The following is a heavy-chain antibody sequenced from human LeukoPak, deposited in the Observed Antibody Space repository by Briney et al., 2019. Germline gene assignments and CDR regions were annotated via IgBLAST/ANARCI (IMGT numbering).Heavy chain of an antibody. CDR1: GFTFSSYA. Sequence: GGSLRLSCAASGFTFSSYAMSWVRQAPGKGLEWVSAISGSGGSTHYADSVKGRFTISRDNSKNTLYLQMNSLRAEDTAVYYCAKDRWELLNYFDYWGQGTLVTVSS. CDR3: AKDRWELLNYFDY. CDR2: ISGSGGST. D-gene: IGHD1-26*01. J-gene: IGHJ4*02. V-gene: IGHV3-23*01.